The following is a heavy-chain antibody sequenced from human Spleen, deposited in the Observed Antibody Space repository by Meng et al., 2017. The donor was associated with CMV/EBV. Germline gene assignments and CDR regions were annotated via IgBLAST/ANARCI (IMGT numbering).Heavy chain of an antibody. CDR3: AKGRYYDSTGYVDY. D-gene: IGHD3-22*01. V-gene: IGHV3-23*01. Sequence: GESLKISCAASGFSFSNYGMTWVRQAPGKGLEWVSVISGSGGSTYYADSVKGRVTISRDNSKNTLSLQMNSLRAEDTAVYYCAKGRYYDSTGYVDYWGQGTLVTVSS. J-gene: IGHJ4*02. CDR2: ISGSGGST. CDR1: GFSFSNYG.